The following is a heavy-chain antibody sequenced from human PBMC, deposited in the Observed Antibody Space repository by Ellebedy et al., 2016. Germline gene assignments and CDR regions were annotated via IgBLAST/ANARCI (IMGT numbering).Heavy chain of an antibody. J-gene: IGHJ4*02. Sequence: SETLSLXXTVSGGSISSSSYYWGWIRQPPGKGLEWIGSIYYSGSTYYNPSLKSRVTISVDTSKNQFSLKLSSVTAADTAVYYCASSPWSIAARPYYFDYWGQGTLVTVSS. V-gene: IGHV4-39*07. D-gene: IGHD6-6*01. CDR3: ASSPWSIAARPYYFDY. CDR2: IYYSGST. CDR1: GGSISSSSYY.